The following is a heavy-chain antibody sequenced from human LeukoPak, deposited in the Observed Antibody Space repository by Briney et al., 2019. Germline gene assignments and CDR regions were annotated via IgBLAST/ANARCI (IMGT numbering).Heavy chain of an antibody. CDR3: ASVAVAGTGYFQH. CDR2: INPNSGGT. Sequence: ASVKVSCKASGYAFTGYYMHWVRQAPGQGLEWMGWINPNSGGTNYAQKFQGRVTMTKDTSKNQFSLKLSSVTAADTAVYYCASVAVAGTGYFQHWGQGTLVTVSS. D-gene: IGHD6-19*01. J-gene: IGHJ1*01. CDR1: GYAFTGYY. V-gene: IGHV1-2*02.